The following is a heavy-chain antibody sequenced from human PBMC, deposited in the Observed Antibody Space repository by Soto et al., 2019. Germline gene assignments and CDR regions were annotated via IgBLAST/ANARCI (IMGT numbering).Heavy chain of an antibody. CDR1: GDSVSSYY. V-gene: IGHV4-59*02. CDR3: ARGVLRYYHYGMDV. J-gene: IGHJ6*02. Sequence: QGQLQESGPGLVKPSETLSLSCTVSGDSVSSYYWSWIRQLPGRGLEWIGYIYISGNTNYNPSLKSRVTISRDTSKNQFSLNLTSVTAADTAVYYCARGVLRYYHYGMDVWGQGTTVTVSS. CDR2: IYISGNT.